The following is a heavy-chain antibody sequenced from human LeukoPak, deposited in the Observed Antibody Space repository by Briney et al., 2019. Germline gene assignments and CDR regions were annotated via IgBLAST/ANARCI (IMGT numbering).Heavy chain of an antibody. J-gene: IGHJ3*02. Sequence: SVKVSCKTTGGTFSSSAITWVREAPGQGLEWIGGIIPIFGSPNYAQEFQGRVTITADKSTSTAYMELSSLRSEDTAVYYCARDEYYDRTTYYQDDAFDIWGQGTMVTVSS. V-gene: IGHV1-69*06. CDR1: GGTFSSSA. CDR2: IIPIFGSP. CDR3: ARDEYYDRTTYYQDDAFDI. D-gene: IGHD2/OR15-2a*01.